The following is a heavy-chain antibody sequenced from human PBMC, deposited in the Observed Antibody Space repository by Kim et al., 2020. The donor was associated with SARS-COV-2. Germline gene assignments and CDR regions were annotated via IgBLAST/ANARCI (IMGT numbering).Heavy chain of an antibody. CDR1: GFTFGDYA. CDR3: TRAPQWLGSDDLDASFDY. D-gene: IGHD6-19*01. Sequence: GGSLRLSCTASGFTFGDYAMSWVRQAPGKGLEWVGFIRSKAYGGTTEYAASVKGRFTISRDDSKSIAYLQMNSLKTEDTAVYYCTRAPQWLGSDDLDASFDYWGQGTLVTVSS. V-gene: IGHV3-49*04. J-gene: IGHJ4*02. CDR2: IRSKAYGGTT.